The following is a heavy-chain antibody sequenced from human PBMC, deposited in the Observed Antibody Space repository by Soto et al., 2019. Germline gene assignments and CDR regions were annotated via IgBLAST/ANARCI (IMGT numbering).Heavy chain of an antibody. D-gene: IGHD6-6*01. CDR1: GFTFSDYY. CDR2: ISGSGGST. V-gene: IGHV3-23*01. Sequence: GGSLRLSCAASGFTFSDYYMSWIRQAPGKGLEWVSAISGSGGSTYYADSVKGRFTISRDNSKNTLYLQMDSLRAEDTAVYYCAKRSSSSTFDYWGQGTLVTVSS. CDR3: AKRSSSSTFDY. J-gene: IGHJ4*02.